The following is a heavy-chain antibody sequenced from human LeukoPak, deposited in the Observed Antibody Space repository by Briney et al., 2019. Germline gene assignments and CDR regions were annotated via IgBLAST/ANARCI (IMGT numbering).Heavy chain of an antibody. Sequence: GGSLRLSCAASGFSFSSYAMSWVRQAPGKGLGWVSVTSDSGGSTYYADSVKGRFTISRDNAKNSLYVQMNSLRDEDTAVYYCARDSQYAFDIWGQGTMVTVSS. CDR3: ARDSQYAFDI. V-gene: IGHV3-23*01. CDR1: GFSFSSYA. J-gene: IGHJ3*02. CDR2: TSDSGGST.